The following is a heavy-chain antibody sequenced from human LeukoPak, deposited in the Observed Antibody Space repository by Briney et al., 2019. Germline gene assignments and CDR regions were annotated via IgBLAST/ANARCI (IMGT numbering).Heavy chain of an antibody. J-gene: IGHJ3*02. Sequence: PSETLSLTCTVSGGSISSTTYYWGWIRQPPGKGLEWIGSIYYSGSTYYNPSLKSRVTISVDTSKNQFSLKLSSVTAADTAVYYCARGVGWSERLGPNDAFDIWGQGTMVTVSS. V-gene: IGHV4-39*01. CDR2: IYYSGST. CDR3: ARGVGWSERLGPNDAFDI. D-gene: IGHD6-19*01. CDR1: GGSISSTTYY.